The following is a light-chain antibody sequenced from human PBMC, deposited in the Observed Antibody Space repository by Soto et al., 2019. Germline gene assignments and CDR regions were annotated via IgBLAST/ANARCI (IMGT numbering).Light chain of an antibody. CDR1: QGISSY. Sequence: DIQLTQSPSFLSASVGDRVTITCRASQGISSYFAWYQQKPGKAPKLLIYAASTLQSGVQSRFSGSGSGTEFTLTISSLQPEDFATYYCQQLNSYPITFGQGTRLEIK. CDR3: QQLNSYPIT. J-gene: IGKJ5*01. CDR2: AAS. V-gene: IGKV1-9*01.